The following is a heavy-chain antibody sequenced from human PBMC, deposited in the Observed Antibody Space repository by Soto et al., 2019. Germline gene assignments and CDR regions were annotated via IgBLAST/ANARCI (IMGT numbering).Heavy chain of an antibody. CDR1: GFSFSNYA. Sequence: PWGSLRLSCAASGFSFSNYAVAWVRRTPGKGLEWVSDISGSGANAHYADSVKGRFTISRDNSKNTLYLQMNSLRAEDTAVYYCARAAFGILRYYFDFWGQGALVTVSS. D-gene: IGHD3-3*01. J-gene: IGHJ4*02. V-gene: IGHV3-23*01. CDR3: ARAAFGILRYYFDF. CDR2: ISGSGANA.